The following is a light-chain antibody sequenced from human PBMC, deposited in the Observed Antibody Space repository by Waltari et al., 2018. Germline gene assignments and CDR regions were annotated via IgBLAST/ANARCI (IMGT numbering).Light chain of an antibody. Sequence: DIQMTQPPSTLSASVGDRVTIPCRASQNIDSWLAWYQQKPGKAPKLLIYRASSLESGVPSRFSGSGDGTEFTLTISGLQPDDFATYYCQQYKSYSTFGQGTKVDIK. CDR3: QQYKSYST. CDR1: QNIDSW. J-gene: IGKJ1*01. V-gene: IGKV1-5*03. CDR2: RAS.